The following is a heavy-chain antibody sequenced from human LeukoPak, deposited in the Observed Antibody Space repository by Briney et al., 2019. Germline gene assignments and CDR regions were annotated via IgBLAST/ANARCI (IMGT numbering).Heavy chain of an antibody. CDR2: ISYDGGKT. CDR3: ARGFNDFWSGSQLEY. J-gene: IGHJ4*02. V-gene: IGHV3-30-3*01. D-gene: IGHD3-3*01. CDR1: GFIFSGYA. Sequence: PGGSLRLSCAASGFIFSGYAVHWVRQAPGKGLEWVAVISYDGGKTYYADSVKGRFTISRDNSKSTLYLQTNSLRSEDTAVYYCARGFNDFWSGSQLEYWGQGTLVTVSS.